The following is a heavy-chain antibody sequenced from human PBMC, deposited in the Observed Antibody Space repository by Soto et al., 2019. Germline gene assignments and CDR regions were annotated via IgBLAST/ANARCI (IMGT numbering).Heavy chain of an antibody. CDR3: AREGGYDFWSGYYPYYYYGMDV. J-gene: IGHJ6*02. D-gene: IGHD3-3*01. CDR2: MNPNSGNT. CDR1: GYTFTSYD. Sequence: ASVKVSWKASGYTFTSYDINWVRQATGQGLEWMGWMNPNSGNTGYAQKFQGRVTMTRNTSISTAYMELSSLRSEDTAVYYCAREGGYDFWSGYYPYYYYGMDVWGQGTTVTVSS. V-gene: IGHV1-8*01.